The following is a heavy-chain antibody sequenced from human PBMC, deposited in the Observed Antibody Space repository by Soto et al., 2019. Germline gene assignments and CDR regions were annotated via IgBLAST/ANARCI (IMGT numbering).Heavy chain of an antibody. CDR3: ARGGSYDFWSGYYGSYYYYGMDV. Sequence: SETLSLTCAVYGGSFSGYYWSWIRQPPGKGLEWIGEINHSGSTNYNPSLKSRVTISVDTSKNQFSLKLSSVTAADTAVYYCARGGSYDFWSGYYGSYYYYGMDVWGQGTTVTSP. CDR1: GGSFSGYY. CDR2: INHSGST. V-gene: IGHV4-34*01. D-gene: IGHD3-3*01. J-gene: IGHJ6*02.